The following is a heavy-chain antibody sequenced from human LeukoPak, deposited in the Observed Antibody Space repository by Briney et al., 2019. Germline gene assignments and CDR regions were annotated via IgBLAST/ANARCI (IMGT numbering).Heavy chain of an antibody. J-gene: IGHJ5*02. V-gene: IGHV3-15*01. CDR2: IKSKSDGGTT. D-gene: IGHD3-22*01. CDR3: WHFDTSGPPS. Sequence: GGSLRLSCAASGFTFSSYGMHWVRQAPGKGLEWVGRIKSKSDGGTTAYTTPVKGRFTISRDDSKNTLYLQMNSLKTEDTAVYYCWHFDTSGPPSWGQGTLVTVSS. CDR1: GFTFSSYG.